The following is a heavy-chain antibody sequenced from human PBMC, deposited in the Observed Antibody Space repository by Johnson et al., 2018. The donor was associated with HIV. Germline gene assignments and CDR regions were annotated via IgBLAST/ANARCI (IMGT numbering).Heavy chain of an antibody. CDR2: ISASGGST. Sequence: VQLVESGGGLVQPGRSLRLSCAASGFTFSSYAMSWVSQAPGKGLEWLSAISASGGSTYYADSVKGRFTISSDNPKNTLYLQMNSLRAEDTAVYYCAKPKRIVVEEADAFDIWGQGTMVTVSS. D-gene: IGHD3-22*01. J-gene: IGHJ3*02. V-gene: IGHV3-23*04. CDR1: GFTFSSYA. CDR3: AKPKRIVVEEADAFDI.